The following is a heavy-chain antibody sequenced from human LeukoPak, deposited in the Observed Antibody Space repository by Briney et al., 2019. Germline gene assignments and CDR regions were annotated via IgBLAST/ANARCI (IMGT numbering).Heavy chain of an antibody. CDR2: SYTSGST. V-gene: IGHV4-4*07. Sequence: SETLSLTCTVSGGSVSSYYWSWIRQPAGKGLEWIGRSYTSGSTNYNPSLKSRATISVDKSKNQFSLKLNSVTAADTAVYYCARDTGSSNWFDPWGQGTLVTVSS. J-gene: IGHJ5*02. D-gene: IGHD6-6*01. CDR3: ARDTGSSNWFDP. CDR1: GGSVSSYY.